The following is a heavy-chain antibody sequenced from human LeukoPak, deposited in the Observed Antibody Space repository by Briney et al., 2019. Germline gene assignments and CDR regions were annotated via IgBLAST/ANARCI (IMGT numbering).Heavy chain of an antibody. CDR3: GRHAGRTGVYDAFDI. J-gene: IGHJ3*02. D-gene: IGHD3/OR15-3a*01. Sequence: GESLKISCKGSGYSFTSYWIGWVRQMPGKGLEWMGIIYPGDSDTRYSPSFQGQVTISADKSISTAYLQWSGLKASDTAMYYCGRHAGRTGVYDAFDIWGQGTMVTVSS. V-gene: IGHV5-51*01. CDR1: GYSFTSYW. CDR2: IYPGDSDT.